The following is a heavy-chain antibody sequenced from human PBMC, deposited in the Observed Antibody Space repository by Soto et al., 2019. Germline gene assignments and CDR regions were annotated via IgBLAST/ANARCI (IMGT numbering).Heavy chain of an antibody. CDR1: GGSISSGGYY. V-gene: IGHV4-31*02. Sequence: KPSETLSLTCTVSGGSISSGGYYWSWIRQHPGKGLEWIGYIYYSGSTYYNPSLKSRVTISVDTSKNQFSLKLSSVTAADTAVYYCARDKSERGSIAVAGNWFDPWGQGTLVTVSS. J-gene: IGHJ5*02. CDR3: ARDKSERGSIAVAGNWFDP. CDR2: IYYSGST. D-gene: IGHD6-19*01.